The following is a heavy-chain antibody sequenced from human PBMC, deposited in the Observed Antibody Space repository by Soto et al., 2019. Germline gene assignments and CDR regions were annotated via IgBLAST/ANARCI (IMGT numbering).Heavy chain of an antibody. D-gene: IGHD3-10*01. J-gene: IGHJ6*02. Sequence: GGSLRLSCAASGFTFSSYAMHWVRQAPGKGLEWVAVISYDGSNKYYADSVKGRFTISRDNSKNTLYLQMNSLRAGDTAVYYCARGGSIWFGELLPRYYYYGMDVWGQGTTVTVSS. CDR3: ARGGSIWFGELLPRYYYYGMDV. V-gene: IGHV3-30-3*01. CDR2: ISYDGSNK. CDR1: GFTFSSYA.